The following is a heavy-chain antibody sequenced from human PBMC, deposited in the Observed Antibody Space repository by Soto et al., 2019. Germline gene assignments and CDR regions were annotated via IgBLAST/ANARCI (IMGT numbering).Heavy chain of an antibody. CDR3: ARDVEVVASAYSDYYFYTDV. Sequence: ASVKVSCKASGYTFTSYGISWVRQAPGQGLEWMGWISAYNGNTNYAQKLQGRVTMTTDTSTSTAYMELRSLRSDDAAVYYCARDVEVVASAYSDYYFYTDVLGKAPTVTVSS. J-gene: IGHJ6*03. CDR1: GYTFTSYG. V-gene: IGHV1-18*01. CDR2: ISAYNGNT. D-gene: IGHD5-12*01.